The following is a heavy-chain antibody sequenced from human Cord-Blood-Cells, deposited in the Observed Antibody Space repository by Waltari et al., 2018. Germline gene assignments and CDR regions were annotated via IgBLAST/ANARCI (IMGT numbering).Heavy chain of an antibody. CDR3: AHRRLYYDSWSGYVRFDP. Sequence: QITLKESGPTLVKPTQTLTLTCTFSGFSLSTSGVGVGWIRQPPGKALGWLALIYWEYDKRYSPTLKSRLTITKDTSKNQLVLTTTNMKPVDTATYYCAHRRLYYDSWSGYVRFDPWGQGTLVTVSS. CDR1: GFSLSTSGVG. D-gene: IGHD3-3*01. J-gene: IGHJ5*02. V-gene: IGHV2-5*02. CDR2: IYWEYDK.